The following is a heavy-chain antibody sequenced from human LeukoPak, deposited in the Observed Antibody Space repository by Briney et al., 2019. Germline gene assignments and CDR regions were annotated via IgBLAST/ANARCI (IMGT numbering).Heavy chain of an antibody. V-gene: IGHV3-23*01. Sequence: PGGSLRLSCVAYGFTFSSFSMSWVRQAPGKGLEWVSAISGSGGSTYYADSVKGRFTISRDNSKNTLYLQMNSLRAEDTAVYYCAKDRLRGRADYWGQGTLVTVSS. D-gene: IGHD3-16*01. CDR1: GFTFSSFS. CDR2: ISGSGGST. CDR3: AKDRLRGRADY. J-gene: IGHJ4*02.